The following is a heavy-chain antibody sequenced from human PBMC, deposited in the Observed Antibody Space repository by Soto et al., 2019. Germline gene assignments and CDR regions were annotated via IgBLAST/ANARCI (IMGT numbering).Heavy chain of an antibody. J-gene: IGHJ4*02. Sequence: GGSLRLSCAASGFTFSTELMHWVRQAPGKGLVWVSRINSDGSNAAYADSVQGRFTISIDKAKSTLYLHMTGLRGEETAVYYCETHGEGVANFDYWGQGTLVTVSS. CDR1: GFTFSTEL. CDR2: INSDGSNA. CDR3: ETHGEGVANFDY. D-gene: IGHD3-3*01. V-gene: IGHV3-74*01.